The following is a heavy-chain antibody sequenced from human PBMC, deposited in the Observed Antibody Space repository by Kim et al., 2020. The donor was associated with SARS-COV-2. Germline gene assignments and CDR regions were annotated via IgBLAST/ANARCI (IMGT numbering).Heavy chain of an antibody. V-gene: IGHV5-10-1*01. D-gene: IGHD6-13*01. CDR2: IDPSDSYT. J-gene: IGHJ1*01. Sequence: GESLKISREGSGYSFTSYWISWVRQMPGKGLEWMGRIDPSDSYTHYSPSFQGHVTISADKSISTAYLQWRSLKASDTAMYYCARHPGGGVIVVAGTEYFQHWGQGTLVTVSS. CDR3: ARHPGGGVIVVAGTEYFQH. CDR1: GYSFTSYW.